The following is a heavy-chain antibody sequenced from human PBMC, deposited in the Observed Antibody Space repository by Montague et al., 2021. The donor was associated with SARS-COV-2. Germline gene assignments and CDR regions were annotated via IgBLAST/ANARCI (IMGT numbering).Heavy chain of an antibody. D-gene: IGHD2-2*01. CDR3: TREGYQVLWSDYYYYGMDV. Sequence: SETLSLTCAVYGGSFSSNYWSWFRQPPGKGLVWCGEINHSGSTSYYQSLKSRVTISVDTSKNQFSLKLSSVTAADTAVYYCTREGYQVLWSDYYYYGMDVWGQGTTVTVSS. CDR1: GGSFSSNY. J-gene: IGHJ6*02. V-gene: IGHV4-34*01. CDR2: INHSGST.